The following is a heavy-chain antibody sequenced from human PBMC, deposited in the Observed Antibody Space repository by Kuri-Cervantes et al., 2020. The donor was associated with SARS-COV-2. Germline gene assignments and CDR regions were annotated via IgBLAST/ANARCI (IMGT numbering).Heavy chain of an antibody. CDR1: GFTFSSYW. J-gene: IGHJ4*02. Sequence: GESLKISCAASGFTFSSYWMHWVRQAPGKGLVWVSRINNDGSSTSYADSVKGRFTISRDNAKNTLYLQMNSLRAEDTAVYYCARGIGIAAAGHRGQGTLATVSS. V-gene: IGHV3-74*01. CDR3: ARGIGIAAAGH. CDR2: INNDGSST. D-gene: IGHD6-13*01.